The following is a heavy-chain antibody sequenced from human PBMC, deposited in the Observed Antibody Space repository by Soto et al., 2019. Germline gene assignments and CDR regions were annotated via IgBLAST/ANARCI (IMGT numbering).Heavy chain of an antibody. Sequence: PGGSLRLSCAASGFTFSSYGMHWVRQAPGKGLEWVALIWYDGSKKYYAESVKGRFTISRDSAKDTLYLQMNSLRAEDTAVFYCARESYNRAFDIWGLGTMVTVSS. CDR3: ARESYNRAFDI. D-gene: IGHD1-20*01. J-gene: IGHJ3*02. CDR1: GFTFSSYG. V-gene: IGHV3-33*01. CDR2: IWYDGSKK.